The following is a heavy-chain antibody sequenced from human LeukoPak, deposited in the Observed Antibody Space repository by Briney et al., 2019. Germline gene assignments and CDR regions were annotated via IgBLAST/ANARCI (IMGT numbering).Heavy chain of an antibody. CDR1: GYTFNSYD. CDR2: MNPNSGNT. Sequence: ASVKVSCKASGYTFNSYDINWVRQATGQGLEWMGWMNPNSGNTGYAQKFQGRVTMTRNTSISTAYMGLSSLRSEDTAVYYCARGLSYDFWSGYYLKSGDYWGQGTLVTVSS. D-gene: IGHD3-3*01. CDR3: ARGLSYDFWSGYYLKSGDY. J-gene: IGHJ4*02. V-gene: IGHV1-8*01.